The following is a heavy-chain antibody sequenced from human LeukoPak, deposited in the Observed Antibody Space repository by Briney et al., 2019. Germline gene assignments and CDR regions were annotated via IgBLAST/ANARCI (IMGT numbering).Heavy chain of an antibody. CDR2: ISYDGSNK. D-gene: IGHD3-3*01. V-gene: IGHV3-30-3*01. CDR3: ARDTSITIFGVIPYYYYGMDV. Sequence: PGGSLRLSCAASGFTFDDYAMHWVRQAPGKGLEWVAVISYDGSNKYYADSVKGRFTISRDNSKNTLYLQMNSLRAEDTAVYYCARDTSITIFGVIPYYYYGMDVWGQGTTVTVSS. CDR1: GFTFDDYA. J-gene: IGHJ6*02.